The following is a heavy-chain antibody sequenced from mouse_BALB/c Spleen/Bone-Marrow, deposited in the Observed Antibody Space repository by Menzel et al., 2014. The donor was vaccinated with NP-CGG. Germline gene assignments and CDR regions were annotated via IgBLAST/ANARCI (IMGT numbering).Heavy chain of an antibody. CDR1: GDSITSGY. V-gene: IGHV3-8*02. D-gene: IGHD4-1*01. CDR3: ATGNAMDY. Sequence: EVKVVESGPSLVKPSQTLSLPCSVTGDSITSGYWNWIRKFPGNKLEYMGYISYSGSTYYNPSLKSRISITRDTSKNQYYLQLNSVTTEYTATYYCATGNAMDYWGQGTSVTVSS. J-gene: IGHJ4*01. CDR2: ISYSGST.